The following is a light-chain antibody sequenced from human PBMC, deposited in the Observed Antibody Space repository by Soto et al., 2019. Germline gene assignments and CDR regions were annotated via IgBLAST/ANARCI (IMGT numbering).Light chain of an antibody. V-gene: IGLV2-23*02. CDR3: CSYVGSSTSYG. CDR2: EVN. CDR1: SGDVGNYNL. J-gene: IGLJ1*01. Sequence: QSVLPQPASVSGPPGQSITISCTGTSGDVGNYNLVSWYQQHPGKAPKLMIYEVNKWPSGVSNRFSGSKSGNTASLTISGLQAEDEADYYCCSYVGSSTSYGFGTGTKVTVL.